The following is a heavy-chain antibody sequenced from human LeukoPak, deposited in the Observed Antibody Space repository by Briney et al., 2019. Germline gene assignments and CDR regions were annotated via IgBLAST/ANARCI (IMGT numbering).Heavy chain of an antibody. CDR3: AREGSGYDSHIPFDY. V-gene: IGHV3-66*01. CDR2: IYSVGST. Sequence: PGGSLRLSCAASGFTVSSNYMSWVRQAPGKGLEWVSVIYSVGSTYYADCVKGRFTISRDNSKNTLYLQMNSVRAEDTAVYYCAREGSGYDSHIPFDYWGQGTLVTVS. D-gene: IGHD5-12*01. CDR1: GFTVSSNY. J-gene: IGHJ4*02.